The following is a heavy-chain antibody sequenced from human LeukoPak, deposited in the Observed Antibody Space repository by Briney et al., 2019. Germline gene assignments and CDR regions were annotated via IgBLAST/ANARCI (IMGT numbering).Heavy chain of an antibody. CDR3: ASFVRVSSGYYSDY. Sequence: ASVKVSCKASGYTFTSYDINWVRQATGQGREGMGWINPNSGGTNYAQKFQGRVTMTRDTSISTAYMELSRLRSDDTAVYYCASFVRVSSGYYSDYWGQGTLVTVSS. CDR2: INPNSGGT. CDR1: GYTFTSYD. J-gene: IGHJ4*02. V-gene: IGHV1-2*02. D-gene: IGHD3-22*01.